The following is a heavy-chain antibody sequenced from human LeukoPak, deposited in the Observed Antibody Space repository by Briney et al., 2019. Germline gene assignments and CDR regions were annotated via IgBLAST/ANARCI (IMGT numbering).Heavy chain of an antibody. V-gene: IGHV3-21*01. J-gene: IGHJ4*02. CDR3: ARVGSSLTYYFDY. Sequence: GGSLRLSCAASGFTLRSYTMNWVRQAPGKALEWVSSIGISSNKIYYADSVKGRFIISRDNAKNSVYLQMNSLRPEDTAVYYCARVGSSLTYYFDYWGQGTLVTVSS. D-gene: IGHD6-13*01. CDR1: GFTLRSYT. CDR2: IGISSNKI.